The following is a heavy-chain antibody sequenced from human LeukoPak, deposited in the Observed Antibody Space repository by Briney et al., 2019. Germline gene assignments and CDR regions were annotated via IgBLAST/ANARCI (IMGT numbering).Heavy chain of an antibody. V-gene: IGHV1-46*01. CDR2: INPSGGST. D-gene: IGHD3-3*01. Sequence: GASVKVSCKASGYTFTSYYMHWVRQAPGRGLEWMGIINPSGGSTSYAQKFQGRVTMTRDMSTSTVYMELSSLRSEDTAVYYCGKEQSGSYVHAFDPWGQGTVVTVSS. CDR3: GKEQSGSYVHAFDP. J-gene: IGHJ5*02. CDR1: GYTFTSYY.